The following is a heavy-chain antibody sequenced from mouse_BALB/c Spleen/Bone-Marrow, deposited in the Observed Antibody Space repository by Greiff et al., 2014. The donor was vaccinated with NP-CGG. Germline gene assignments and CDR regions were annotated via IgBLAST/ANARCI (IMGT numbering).Heavy chain of an antibody. CDR2: ISSGGST. CDR1: GFTFSSYA. J-gene: IGHJ2*01. D-gene: IGHD2-4*01. Sequence: EVQLVESGGGLVKPGGSLKLSCAASGFTFSSYAMSWVRQTPEKRLEWVASISSGGSTYYPDSVKGRFTISRDNARNILYLQMSSLRSEDTAMYYCARDDYDDQYYFDYRGQGTTLTVSS. CDR3: ARDDYDDQYYFDY. V-gene: IGHV5-6-5*01.